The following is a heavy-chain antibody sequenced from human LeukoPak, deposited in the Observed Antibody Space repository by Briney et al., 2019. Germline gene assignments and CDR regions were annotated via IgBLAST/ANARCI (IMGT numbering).Heavy chain of an antibody. CDR3: ARDREDSSGYYVDY. V-gene: IGHV3-53*01. D-gene: IGHD3-22*01. Sequence: GGSLRLSCAASGFTVGSNYMSWVRQAPGKGLEWVSVIYSGGSTYYADSVKGRFTISRDNSKNTLYLQMNSLRAEDTAVYYCARDREDSSGYYVDYWGQGTLVTVSS. CDR1: GFTVGSNY. CDR2: IYSGGST. J-gene: IGHJ4*02.